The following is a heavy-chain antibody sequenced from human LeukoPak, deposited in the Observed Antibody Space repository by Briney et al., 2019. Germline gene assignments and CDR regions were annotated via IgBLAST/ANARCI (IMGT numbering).Heavy chain of an antibody. CDR3: ARGAVPIKFGRNWFDP. J-gene: IGHJ5*02. CDR1: GYTFTGYY. D-gene: IGHD3-10*01. V-gene: IGHV1-2*02. Sequence: ASVKVSCKASGYTFTGYYMHWVRQAPGQGLEWMGWINPNSGGTNYAQKFRGRVTMTRDTSISTAYMELSRLRSDDTAVYYCARGAVPIKFGRNWFDPWGQGTLVTVSS. CDR2: INPNSGGT.